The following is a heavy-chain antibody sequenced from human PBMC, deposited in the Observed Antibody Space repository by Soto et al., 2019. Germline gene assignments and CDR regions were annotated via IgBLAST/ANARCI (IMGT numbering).Heavy chain of an antibody. J-gene: IGHJ4*02. V-gene: IGHV4-31*03. D-gene: IGHD3-3*01. Sequence: SETLSLTCTVSGGSISSGGYYWSWIRQHPGKGLEWIGYIYYSGSTYYNPSLKSRVTISVDTSKNQFSLKLSSVTAADTAVYYCARTVLRFLECDYWGQGTLVTVSS. CDR3: ARTVLRFLECDY. CDR2: IYYSGST. CDR1: GGSISSGGYY.